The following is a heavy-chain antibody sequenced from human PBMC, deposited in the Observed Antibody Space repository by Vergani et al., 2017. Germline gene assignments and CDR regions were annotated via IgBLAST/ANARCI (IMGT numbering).Heavy chain of an antibody. CDR1: GYTFTGYD. CDR2: INPNSGGT. V-gene: IGHV1-2*02. CDR3: ACSGLCGGNSVNYYCYGMDV. J-gene: IGHJ6*02. D-gene: IGHD4-23*01. Sequence: QVQLVQSGAEVKKPGASVKVSCKASGYTFTGYDMHWVRQAPGQGLEWMGWINPNSGGTNYAQKFQGRFTMTRDTSISKAYMELSRLRSDDTAVYYCACSGLCGGNSVNYYCYGMDVWGQGTTVTVSS.